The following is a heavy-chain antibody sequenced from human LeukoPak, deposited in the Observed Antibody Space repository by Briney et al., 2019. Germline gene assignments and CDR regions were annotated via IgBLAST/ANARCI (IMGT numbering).Heavy chain of an antibody. CDR1: GFTFSSYW. CDR3: AKSAAAPGSYFDY. Sequence: GGSLRLSCAASGFTFSSYWMSWVRQAPGKGLEWVSAISGSGGSTYYADSVKGRFTISRDNSKNTPYLQMNSLRAEDTAVYYCAKSAAAPGSYFDYWGQGTLVTVSS. V-gene: IGHV3-23*01. D-gene: IGHD2-2*01. CDR2: ISGSGGST. J-gene: IGHJ4*02.